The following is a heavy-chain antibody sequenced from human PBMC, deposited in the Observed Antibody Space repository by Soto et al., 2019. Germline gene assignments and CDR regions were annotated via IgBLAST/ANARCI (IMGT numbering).Heavy chain of an antibody. CDR2: IGTGGDS. CDR1: GFTFSSYD. CDR3: DRVGVGYYDSSGAYDAFDI. V-gene: IGHV3-13*01. Sequence: EVQLVESGGGLVQPGGSLRLSCAASGFTFSSYDMHWVRQATGKGLEWVSAIGTGGDSYYHGSVEGRFTISRVNAKNSLYLQMNSLRAEDKAVSSCDRVGVGYYDSSGAYDAFDIWGQGTLVTVSS. J-gene: IGHJ3*02. D-gene: IGHD3-22*01.